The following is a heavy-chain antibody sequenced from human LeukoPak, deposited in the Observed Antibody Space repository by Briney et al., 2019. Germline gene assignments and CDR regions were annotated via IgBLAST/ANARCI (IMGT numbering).Heavy chain of an antibody. V-gene: IGHV3-7*03. CDR3: AKLRSPTVVTQLNAFDI. CDR2: IRQDDSEK. D-gene: IGHD4-23*01. Sequence: GGSLRLSCSASGFTFSDYWMMWVRQAPEKGLEWVGNIRQDDSEKNYVDSVKGRFTISRDNAKSSLYLQMKSLRGDDTAVYYCAKLRSPTVVTQLNAFDIWGQGTMVTVSS. CDR1: GFTFSDYW. J-gene: IGHJ3*02.